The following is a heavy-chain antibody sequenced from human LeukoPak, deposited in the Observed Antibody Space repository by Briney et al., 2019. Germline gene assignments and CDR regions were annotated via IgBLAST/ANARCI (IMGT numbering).Heavy chain of an antibody. V-gene: IGHV4-34*01. CDR2: INHSGST. J-gene: IGHJ4*02. CDR3: ARAVLLWFGEFFDY. Sequence: SETLSLTCAVYGGSFSGYYWSWIRQPPGKGLEWIGEINHSGSTNYNPSLKSRVAISVDTSKNQFSLKLSSVTAADTAVYYCARAVLLWFGEFFDYWGQGTLVTVSS. D-gene: IGHD3-10*01. CDR1: GGSFSGYY.